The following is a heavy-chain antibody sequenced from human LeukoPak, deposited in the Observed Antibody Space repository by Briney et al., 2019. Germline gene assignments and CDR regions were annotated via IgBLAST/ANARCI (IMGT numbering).Heavy chain of an antibody. J-gene: IGHJ5*02. CDR2: IYSGGST. CDR3: ARDMASDDSSGYYPNWFDP. D-gene: IGHD3-22*01. Sequence: GGSLRLSCAASGFTVSSNYMSWVRQAPGRGLEWVSVIYSGGSTYYADSVKGRFTISRDNSKNKLYLQMNSLRAEDTAVYYCARDMASDDSSGYYPNWFDPWGQGTLVTVSS. CDR1: GFTVSSNY. V-gene: IGHV3-53*01.